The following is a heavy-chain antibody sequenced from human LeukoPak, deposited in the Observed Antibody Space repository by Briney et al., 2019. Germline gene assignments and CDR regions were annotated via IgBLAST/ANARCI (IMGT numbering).Heavy chain of an antibody. CDR1: GYSISSGYY. CDR2: IYHSGST. D-gene: IGHD2-2*01. J-gene: IGHJ6*03. V-gene: IGHV4-38-2*01. Sequence: SETLSLTCAVSGYSISSGYYCGWIRQPPGEGLGWIGSIYHSGSTYYNPSLKSRVTISVDTSKNQFSLKLSSVTASDTAVYYCARHPPSTDCSSTSCYVYYYYMDVWGKGTTVTVSS. CDR3: ARHPPSTDCSSTSCYVYYYYMDV.